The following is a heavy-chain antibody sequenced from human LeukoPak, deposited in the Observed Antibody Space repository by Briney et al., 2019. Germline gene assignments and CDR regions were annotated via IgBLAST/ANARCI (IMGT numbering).Heavy chain of an antibody. V-gene: IGHV4-4*07. J-gene: IGHJ3*02. CDR1: GGSISNYY. CDR3: ARTTLLNFDWSPDAFDI. D-gene: IGHD3-9*01. Sequence: SETLSLTCTVSGGSISNYYWGWIRQPAGKGLEWIGRIYTSGSTNYNPSLKSRVTMSVDTSKNQFSLKLSSVTAADTAVYYCARTTLLNFDWSPDAFDIWGQGTMVTVSS. CDR2: IYTSGST.